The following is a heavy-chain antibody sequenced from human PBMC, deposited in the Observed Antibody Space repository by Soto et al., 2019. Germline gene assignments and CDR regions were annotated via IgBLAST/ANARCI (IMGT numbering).Heavy chain of an antibody. Sequence: EVQLVESGGGLVQPGGSLRLSCEASGFTFRNYDIHWVRQGTGKGLEWVSGISAAGDPDYADSVEGRCTISRENAQNSFFLQMNSLRVGDTAVYYCARTDRDFYGLDVWGQGTTVIVSS. CDR3: ARTDRDFYGLDV. CDR1: GFTFRNYD. CDR2: ISAAGDP. J-gene: IGHJ6*02. V-gene: IGHV3-13*05.